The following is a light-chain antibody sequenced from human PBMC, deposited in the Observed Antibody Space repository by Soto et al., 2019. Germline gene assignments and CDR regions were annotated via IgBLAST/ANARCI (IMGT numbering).Light chain of an antibody. CDR2: DAF. J-gene: IGKJ4*01. Sequence: EIVLTQSPATLALSPGQRATLSCRASQNIDTYLAWYQQKPGQAPRLLIYDAFNRATGIPARFSGSGSGTDFTLTISSLEPEDFAIYYCQHRDNWPLTFGGGTKVEI. V-gene: IGKV3-11*01. CDR3: QHRDNWPLT. CDR1: QNIDTY.